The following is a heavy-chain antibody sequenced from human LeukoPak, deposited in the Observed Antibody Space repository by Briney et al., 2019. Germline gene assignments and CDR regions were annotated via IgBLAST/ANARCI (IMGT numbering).Heavy chain of an antibody. J-gene: IGHJ6*03. V-gene: IGHV1-18*01. Sequence: ASVKVSCKSSGYTSNTYGISWVRQAPGQGLEWIGWISAYNSITNYAQAFQGRDTVTTDTSANTAYLELRSLRSDDTAVYYCANVAKGRYFFYYLDVWGKGTTVTISS. D-gene: IGHD2-15*01. CDR3: ANVAKGRYFFYYLDV. CDR1: GYTSNTYG. CDR2: ISAYNSIT.